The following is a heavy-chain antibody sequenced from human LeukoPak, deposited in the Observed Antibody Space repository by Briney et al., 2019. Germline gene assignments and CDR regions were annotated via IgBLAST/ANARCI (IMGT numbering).Heavy chain of an antibody. CDR2: ISGSGGST. J-gene: IGHJ6*02. Sequence: GGSLRLSCAASGFTFSSYAMSWVRQAPGKGLEWVSAISGSGGSTYYADSVKGRFTISRDNSKNTLYLQMNSLRAEDTAVYYCARDREFYYYDARSGMDVWGQGTTVTVSS. V-gene: IGHV3-23*01. CDR3: ARDREFYYYDARSGMDV. CDR1: GFTFSSYA. D-gene: IGHD3-22*01.